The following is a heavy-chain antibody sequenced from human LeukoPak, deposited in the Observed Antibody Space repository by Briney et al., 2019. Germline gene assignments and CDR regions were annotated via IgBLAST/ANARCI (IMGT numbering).Heavy chain of an antibody. Sequence: GGSLRLSCAVSGFTVSTNSMTRVRQAPGKGLEWVSLIYSGGTTHYADSVKGRFTISRDNSKNTLYLQMNSLRAEDTAMYYCARRGYGDYAPFDYWGQGTLVTVSS. D-gene: IGHD4-17*01. CDR2: IYSGGTT. J-gene: IGHJ4*02. CDR3: ARRGYGDYAPFDY. CDR1: GFTVSTNS. V-gene: IGHV3-66*04.